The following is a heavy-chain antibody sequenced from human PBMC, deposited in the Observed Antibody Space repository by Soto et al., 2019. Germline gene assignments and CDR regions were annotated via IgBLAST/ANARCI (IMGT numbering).Heavy chain of an antibody. CDR3: ARSPDYGVFAEYFQH. V-gene: IGHV3-23*01. CDR2: ISGSGGST. CDR1: GFTFSSYA. J-gene: IGHJ1*01. Sequence: GGSLRLSCAASGFTFSSYAMSWVRQAPGKGLEWVSAISGSGGSTYYADSVKGRFTISRDNSKNTLYLQMNSLRAEDTAVYYCARSPDYGVFAEYFQHWGQGTLVTVSS. D-gene: IGHD4-17*01.